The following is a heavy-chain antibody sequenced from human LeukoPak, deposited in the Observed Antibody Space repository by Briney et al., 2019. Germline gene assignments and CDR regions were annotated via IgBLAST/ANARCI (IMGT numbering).Heavy chain of an antibody. V-gene: IGHV3-21*01. Sequence: GGSLRLSCAASGFTFSSYSMNWVRQAPGKGLEWVSSISSSSSYIYYADSVKGRFTISRDNAKNSLYLQMNSLRAEDTAVYYCARDREYYYGSGSLAWGQGTLVTVSS. CDR3: ARDREYYYGSGSLA. D-gene: IGHD3-10*01. CDR1: GFTFSSYS. J-gene: IGHJ5*02. CDR2: ISSSSSYI.